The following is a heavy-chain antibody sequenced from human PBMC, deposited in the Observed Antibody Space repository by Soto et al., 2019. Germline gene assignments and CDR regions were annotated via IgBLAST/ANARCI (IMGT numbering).Heavy chain of an antibody. Sequence: SETLSLTCTVSGGSISSYYWSWIRQPPGKGLEWIGYIYYSGSTNYNPSLKSRVTISVDTSKNQFSLKLSSVTAADTAVYYCARTTIAAAGADYWGQGTLVTVSS. D-gene: IGHD6-13*01. CDR2: IYYSGST. CDR1: GGSISSYY. CDR3: ARTTIAAAGADY. V-gene: IGHV4-59*01. J-gene: IGHJ4*02.